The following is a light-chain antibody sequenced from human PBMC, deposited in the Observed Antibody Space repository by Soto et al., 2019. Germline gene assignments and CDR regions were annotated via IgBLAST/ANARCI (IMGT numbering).Light chain of an antibody. J-gene: IGLJ1*01. CDR3: SSYTSISTLV. CDR2: DVS. Sequence: QSVLTQPASVSGSPGQSITISCTGTSSDVGGYNYVSWYQQHPGKAPKLMIYDVSNRPSGVSNRFSGSESGNTASLTISGLQAEDEADYYCSSYTSISTLVFGTGTKVTVL. CDR1: SSDVGGYNY. V-gene: IGLV2-14*01.